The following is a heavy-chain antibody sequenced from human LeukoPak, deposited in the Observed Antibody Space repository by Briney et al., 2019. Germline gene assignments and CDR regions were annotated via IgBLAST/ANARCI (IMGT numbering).Heavy chain of an antibody. D-gene: IGHD2-15*01. CDR3: ATYTRHCSGATCYSIDY. Sequence: SETLSLTCSVSGDSISNYHWTWIRQPPGRGLEWIGYVYYDGSTNYNPSLKSRVTISLDTSNNQFSLKLTSVTAADTAIYYCATYTRHCSGATCYSIDYWGQGTLVTVSS. CDR2: VYYDGST. J-gene: IGHJ4*02. CDR1: GDSISNYH. V-gene: IGHV4-59*08.